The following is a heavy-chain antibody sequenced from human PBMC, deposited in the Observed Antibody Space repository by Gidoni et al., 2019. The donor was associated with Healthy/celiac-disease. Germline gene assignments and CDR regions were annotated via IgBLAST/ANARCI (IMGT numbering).Heavy chain of an antibody. CDR3: AKDVGPGYCSSTSCYIFDY. V-gene: IGHV3-23*01. CDR2: ISGSGGST. CDR1: GFTFSSYA. J-gene: IGHJ4*02. Sequence: EVQLLESGGGLVQPGGSLRLSCAASGFTFSSYAMSWVRQAPGKGLEWVSAISGSGGSTYYADSVKGRFTISRDNSKNTLYLQMNSLRAEDTAVYYCAKDVGPGYCSSTSCYIFDYWGQGTLVTVSS. D-gene: IGHD2-2*02.